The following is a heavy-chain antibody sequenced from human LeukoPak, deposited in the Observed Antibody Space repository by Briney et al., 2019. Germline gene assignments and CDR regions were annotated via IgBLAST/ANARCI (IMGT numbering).Heavy chain of an antibody. J-gene: IGHJ3*02. Sequence: SVKVSCKASGYTFTNYGISWVRQAPGQGLEWMGGIIPIFGTASYAQKFQGRVTITTDESTSTAYVELSSLRSEDTAVYYCARGTSYDAFDIWGQGTMVTVSS. CDR3: ARGTSYDAFDI. D-gene: IGHD3-10*01. CDR1: GYTFTNYG. CDR2: IIPIFGTA. V-gene: IGHV1-69*05.